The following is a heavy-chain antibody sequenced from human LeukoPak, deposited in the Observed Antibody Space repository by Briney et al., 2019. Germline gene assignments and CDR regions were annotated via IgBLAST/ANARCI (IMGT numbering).Heavy chain of an antibody. Sequence: PGGSLRLSCAASGFTFSSYAMSWVRQAPGKGLEWVSAISGSGDSTYYADSVKGRFTISRDNSKNTLYLQMNSLRAEDTAVYYCAKESDIEVVPAAIEYFDYWGPGTLVTVSS. CDR3: AKESDIEVVPAAIEYFDY. CDR1: GFTFSSYA. CDR2: ISGSGDST. V-gene: IGHV3-23*01. D-gene: IGHD2-2*01. J-gene: IGHJ4*02.